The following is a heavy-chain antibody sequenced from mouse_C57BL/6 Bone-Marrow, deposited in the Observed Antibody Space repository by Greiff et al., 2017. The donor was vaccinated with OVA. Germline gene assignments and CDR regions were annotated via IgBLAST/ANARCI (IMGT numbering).Heavy chain of an antibody. CDR2: IYPGDGDT. CDR1: GYAFSSYW. CDR3: ARTNYGSSYGGFAY. V-gene: IGHV1-80*01. J-gene: IGHJ3*01. D-gene: IGHD1-1*01. Sequence: VQLQQSGAELVKPGASVKISCKASGYAFSSYWMNWVKQRPGKGLEWIGKIYPGDGDTNYNGKFKGKATLTADKSSSTAYMQLSSLTSEDSAVYFCARTNYGSSYGGFAYWGQGTLVTVSS.